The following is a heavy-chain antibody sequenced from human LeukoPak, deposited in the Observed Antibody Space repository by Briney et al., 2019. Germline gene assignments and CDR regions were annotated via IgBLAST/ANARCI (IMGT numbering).Heavy chain of an antibody. CDR1: GFNFSRNA. J-gene: IGHJ4*02. CDR2: ISGGGRRT. Sequence: GGSLRLSCAASGFNFSRNAITWVRQAPGKGLKWVSAISGGGRRTYYADSVKGRFTISRDNSKDTLYLQLDSLRAEDTAMYYCARDPSVAGMGRGYFDYWGQGILVTVSS. D-gene: IGHD6-19*01. V-gene: IGHV3-23*01. CDR3: ARDPSVAGMGRGYFDY.